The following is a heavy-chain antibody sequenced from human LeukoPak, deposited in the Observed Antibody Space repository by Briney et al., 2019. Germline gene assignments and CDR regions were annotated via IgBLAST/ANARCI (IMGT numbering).Heavy chain of an antibody. V-gene: IGHV4-59*01. CDR1: GGSISSYY. CDR3: ARATVGWELLGWFDP. CDR2: IYYSGST. D-gene: IGHD1-26*01. J-gene: IGHJ5*02. Sequence: PSETLSLTCTVSGGSISSYYWSWIRQPPGKGLEWIGYIYYSGSTNYNPSLKSRVTISVDTSKNQFSLKLSSVTAADTAVYYCARATVGWELLGWFDPWGQGTLVTVSS.